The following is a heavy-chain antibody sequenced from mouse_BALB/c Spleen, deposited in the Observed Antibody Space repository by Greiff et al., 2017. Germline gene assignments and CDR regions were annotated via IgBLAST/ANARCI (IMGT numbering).Heavy chain of an antibody. V-gene: IGHV3-2*02. J-gene: IGHJ4*01. CDR1: GYSITSDYA. Sequence: EVKLMESGPGLVKPSQSLSLTCTVTGYSITSDYAWNWIRQFPGNKLEWMGYISYSGSTSYNPSLKSRISITRDTSKNQFFLQLNSVTTEDTATYYCARFDEGYAMDYWGQGTSVTVSS. CDR3: ARFDEGYAMDY. CDR2: ISYSGST.